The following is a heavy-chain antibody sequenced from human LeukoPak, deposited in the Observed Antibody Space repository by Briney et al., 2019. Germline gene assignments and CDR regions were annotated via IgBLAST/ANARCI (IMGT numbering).Heavy chain of an antibody. Sequence: GGSLRLSCAVSGFAFGSEAMSWVRQAPGKGLVWVSRINGDESSRAYADSVKGRFTISRDNARNTLYLQMNSLRVEDTAIYYCARDRAESNWTNHTLFDSWGQGTPVTVSS. CDR3: ARDRAESNWTNHTLFDS. CDR2: INGDESSR. D-gene: IGHD1/OR15-1a*01. CDR1: GFAFGSEA. V-gene: IGHV3-74*01. J-gene: IGHJ4*02.